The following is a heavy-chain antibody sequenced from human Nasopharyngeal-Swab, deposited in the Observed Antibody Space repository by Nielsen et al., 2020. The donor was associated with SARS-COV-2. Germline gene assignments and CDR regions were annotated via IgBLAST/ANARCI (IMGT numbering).Heavy chain of an antibody. V-gene: IGHV3-23*01. CDR3: AKRRGSAFDI. CDR1: GFTFSGYA. J-gene: IGHJ3*02. Sequence: GGSLRLSCAASGFTFSGYAMSWVRQAPGKGLEWVSAISGSGGSTYYADSVKGRFTISRDNSKNTLYLQMNSLRAEDAAVYYCAKRRGSAFDIWGQGTMVTVSS. D-gene: IGHD3-16*01. CDR2: ISGSGGST.